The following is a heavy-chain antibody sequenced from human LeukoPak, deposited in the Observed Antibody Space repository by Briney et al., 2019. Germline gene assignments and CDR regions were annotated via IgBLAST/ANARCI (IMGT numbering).Heavy chain of an antibody. CDR1: GFNFRSYG. D-gene: IGHD3-22*01. J-gene: IGHJ4*02. CDR3: GKDFYDSSGYTDY. CDR2: IVDSGGST. Sequence: GGSLRLSCAASGFNFRSYGMSWVRQAPGKGLEWVSGIVDSGGSTYCADSVKGRFTISRDNPKNTLYLQMNSLRAEDTAIYYCGKDFYDSSGYTDYWGQGTLVTASS. V-gene: IGHV3-23*01.